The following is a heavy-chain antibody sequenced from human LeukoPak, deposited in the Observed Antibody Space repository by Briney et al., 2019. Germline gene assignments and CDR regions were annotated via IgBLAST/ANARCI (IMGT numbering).Heavy chain of an antibody. CDR3: ARNSQQPHHYYYYMDV. Sequence: PSETLSLTCTVSGGSISSSSYYWGWIRQPPGKGLEWIGSIYYSGSTYYNPSLKSRVTISVDTSKNQFSLKLSSVTAADTAVYYCARNSQQPHHYYYYMDVWGKGTTVTVSS. D-gene: IGHD6-13*01. CDR1: GGSISSSSYY. CDR2: IYYSGST. V-gene: IGHV4-39*01. J-gene: IGHJ6*03.